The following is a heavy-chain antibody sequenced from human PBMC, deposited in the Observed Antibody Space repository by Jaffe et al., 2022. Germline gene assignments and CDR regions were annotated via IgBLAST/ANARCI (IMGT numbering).Heavy chain of an antibody. CDR3: AKDPDYGEDPAVFDY. D-gene: IGHD4-17*01. CDR1: GFTFDDYA. CDR2: ISWNSGSI. J-gene: IGHJ4*02. Sequence: EVQLVESGGGLVQPGRSLRLSCAASGFTFDDYAMHWVRQAPGKGLEWVSGISWNSGSIGYADSVKGRFTISRDNAKNSLYLQMNSLRAEDTALYYCAKDPDYGEDPAVFDYWGQGTLVTVSS. V-gene: IGHV3-9*01.